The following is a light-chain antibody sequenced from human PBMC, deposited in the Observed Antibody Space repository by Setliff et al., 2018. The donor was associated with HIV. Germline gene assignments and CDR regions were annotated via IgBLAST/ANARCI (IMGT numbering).Light chain of an antibody. Sequence: QSVLTQPPSVVAAPGQTVTISCSGSSSNIGNNYVSWYQQLPETAPQLLIYDDYKRPSGIPDRFSGSKSGTSATLDITGLQTGDEADYYCGTWDFSQTAYVFGTGTRSPS. CDR2: DDY. CDR1: SSNIGNNY. V-gene: IGLV1-51*01. J-gene: IGLJ1*01. CDR3: GTWDFSQTAYV.